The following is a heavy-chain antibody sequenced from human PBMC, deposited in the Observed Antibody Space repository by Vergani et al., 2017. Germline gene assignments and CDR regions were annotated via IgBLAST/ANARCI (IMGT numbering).Heavy chain of an antibody. J-gene: IGHJ4*02. V-gene: IGHV3-23*01. D-gene: IGHD4-11*01. CDR3: AQCAYSRPHLPFY. CDR1: EFTFSNYA. CDR2: FSGSGVSA. Sequence: EVQLLESGGGLVQPGGSLRLTCAASEFTFSNYAMNWVRQAAGKGLEWVSGFSGSGVSAYYTDSVKGRFTISRDNSKDTLYLQMNSLRVEDNAIYYCAQCAYSRPHLPFYWGQGALVAVSS.